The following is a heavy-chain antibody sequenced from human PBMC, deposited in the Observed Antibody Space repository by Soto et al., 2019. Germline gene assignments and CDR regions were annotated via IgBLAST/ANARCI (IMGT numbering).Heavy chain of an antibody. D-gene: IGHD2-15*01. CDR1: RYTLTGYY. V-gene: IGHV1-2*04. CDR2: INPNSSGT. Sequence: GASVKATSKASRYTLTGYYMHWVRQAPGQGLEWMGWINPNSSGTNYAQKFQGWVTMTRDTSISTAYMELSRLRSDDTAVYYCARDDCSGGSCSSSFSYWGQGTLVTVSS. CDR3: ARDDCSGGSCSSSFSY. J-gene: IGHJ4*02.